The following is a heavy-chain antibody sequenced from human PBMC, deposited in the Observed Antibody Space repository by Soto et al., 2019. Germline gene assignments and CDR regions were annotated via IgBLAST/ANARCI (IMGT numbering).Heavy chain of an antibody. V-gene: IGHV3-23*01. Sequence: EVQLLESGGGLVQPGGSLRLSCTASGFTFSRHAMTWVRQAPGKGLEWVSGLSDSGGSIYYADSVKGRFTISRDNSMNTLYLQMNTLRAEDTAIYYCAKVYSSWYAGFFDLWGQGTLVTFSS. J-gene: IGHJ4*02. CDR2: LSDSGGSI. CDR3: AKVYSSWYAGFFDL. CDR1: GFTFSRHA. D-gene: IGHD6-13*01.